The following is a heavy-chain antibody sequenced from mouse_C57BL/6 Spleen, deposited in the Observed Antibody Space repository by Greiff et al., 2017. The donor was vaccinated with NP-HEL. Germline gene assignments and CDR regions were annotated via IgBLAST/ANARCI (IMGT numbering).Heavy chain of an antibody. J-gene: IGHJ4*01. CDR1: GYTFTSSW. Sequence: QVQLQQPGAELVMPGASVKLSCKASGYTFTSSWMHWVKQRPGQGLEWIGEIDPSDSYTNYNQKFKGKSTLTVDKSSSTAYMQLSSLTSEDSAVYYCARSDSNYYAMDYWGQGTSVTVSS. D-gene: IGHD2-5*01. CDR2: IDPSDSYT. V-gene: IGHV1-69*01. CDR3: ARSDSNYYAMDY.